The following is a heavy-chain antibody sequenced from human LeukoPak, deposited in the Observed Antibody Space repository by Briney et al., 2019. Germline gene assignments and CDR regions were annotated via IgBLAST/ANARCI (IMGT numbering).Heavy chain of an antibody. D-gene: IGHD1-26*01. CDR3: ARVSSGSYFGYYYYYMDV. V-gene: IGHV3-74*01. Sequence: PGGSLRLSCAASGFTFSSYAMSWVRQAPGKGLVWVSRINSDGSGTSYADSVKGRFTISRDNAKNTLYLQMNSLRAEDTAVYCCARVSSGSYFGYYYYYMDVWGRGTTVTVSS. J-gene: IGHJ6*03. CDR1: GFTFSSYA. CDR2: INSDGSGT.